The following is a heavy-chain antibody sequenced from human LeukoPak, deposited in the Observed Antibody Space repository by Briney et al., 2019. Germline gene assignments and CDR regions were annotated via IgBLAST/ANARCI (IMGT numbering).Heavy chain of an antibody. CDR3: ARGISGSYYVGYDNY. CDR2: IYYSGST. CDR1: GGSISSGDYY. Sequence: SETLSLTCTVSGGSISSGDYYWSWIRQPPGKGLEWIGYIYYSGSTYYNPSLKSRVTISVDTSKNQFSLKLSSVTAADTAVYYCARGISGSYYVGYDNYWGQGNLLTVS. V-gene: IGHV4-30-4*01. J-gene: IGHJ4*02. D-gene: IGHD3-10*01.